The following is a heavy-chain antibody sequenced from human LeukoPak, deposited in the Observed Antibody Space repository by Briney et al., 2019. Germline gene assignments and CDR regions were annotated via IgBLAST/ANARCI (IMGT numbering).Heavy chain of an antibody. J-gene: IGHJ4*02. Sequence: GGSLRLSCAASGFTFSSYSMNWVRQAPGKGLEWVSSISSSSDYIYYADSVKGRFTISRDNSKNTLYLQMNSLRAEDTAVYYCAKDFSPTYSMWLTPLDYWGQGTLVTVSS. CDR2: ISSSSDYI. CDR3: AKDFSPTYSMWLTPLDY. CDR1: GFTFSSYS. V-gene: IGHV3-21*04. D-gene: IGHD2-21*01.